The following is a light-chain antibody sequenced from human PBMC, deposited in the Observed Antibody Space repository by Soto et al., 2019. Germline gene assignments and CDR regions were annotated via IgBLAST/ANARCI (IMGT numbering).Light chain of an antibody. CDR1: SSDVGAYNF. J-gene: IGLJ1*01. Sequence: QSVLTQPASVSRSPGHSITISCTGTSSDVGAYNFVSWHQQHPGKAPKLMIYNVYDRPSGISYRFSGSKSGNTASLTISGLQGEDEADYYCSAYTVSRTYVFGTGTKVTVL. V-gene: IGLV2-14*03. CDR2: NVY. CDR3: SAYTVSRTYV.